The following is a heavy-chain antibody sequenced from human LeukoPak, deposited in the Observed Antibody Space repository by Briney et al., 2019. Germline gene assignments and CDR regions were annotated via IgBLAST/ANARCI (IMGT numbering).Heavy chain of an antibody. CDR2: IYYSGST. Sequence: SETLSLTCTVSGGSISSYYWSWIRQPPGKGLEWIGYIYYSGSTNYNPSLKSRVTISVDTSKNQFSLKLSSVTAADTAVYYCAHLRRYDFWSGYYGHWGQGTLVTVSS. D-gene: IGHD3-3*01. CDR3: AHLRRYDFWSGYYGH. J-gene: IGHJ4*02. V-gene: IGHV4-59*01. CDR1: GGSISSYY.